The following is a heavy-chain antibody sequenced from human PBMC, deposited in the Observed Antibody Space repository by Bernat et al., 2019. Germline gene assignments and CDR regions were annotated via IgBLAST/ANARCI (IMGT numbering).Heavy chain of an antibody. CDR1: GFTVSSSY. D-gene: IGHD6-25*01. CDR3: ARDRGSGWDSYFDY. V-gene: IGHV3-66*01. Sequence: EVQLVESGGGLVQPGGSLRLSCAVSGFTVSSSYMSWVRQAPGKGLEWVSVTFTGGTTLYADSVKGRFTIARDNSKNTVYLQMGSLRADDTAVYYCARDRGSGWDSYFDYWGQGTLVAVSS. J-gene: IGHJ4*02. CDR2: TFTGGTT.